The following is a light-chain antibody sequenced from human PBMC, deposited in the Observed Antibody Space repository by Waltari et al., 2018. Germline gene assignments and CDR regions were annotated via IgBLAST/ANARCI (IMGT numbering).Light chain of an antibody. CDR3: CSYAGSYTWV. CDR2: DVA. V-gene: IGLV2-11*01. J-gene: IGLJ3*02. CDR1: TNALGRYNY. Sequence: SALTQPRSVSGSPGQSVTISCTGTTNALGRYNYVPWYQQHPGKAPKLRILDVAKRPSGVPDRLSGSKSGNTASLTISGLRAEDEAEYYCCSYAGSYTWVFGGGTKLTVV.